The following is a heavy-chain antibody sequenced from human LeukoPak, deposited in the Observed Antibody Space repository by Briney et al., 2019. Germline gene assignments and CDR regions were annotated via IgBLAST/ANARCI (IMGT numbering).Heavy chain of an antibody. V-gene: IGHV3-15*01. J-gene: IGHJ6*04. Sequence: GGSLRLSCAASGFTFSNAWMSWVSQAPGKGLEWVGRIKSKTDGGTTDYAAPVKGRFTVSRDDSKNTLYLQMNSLKTEDTAVYYCTTAFNPYYYYYYGMDVWGNGTTVTVSS. CDR3: TTAFNPYYYYYYGMDV. CDR2: IKSKTDGGTT. CDR1: GFTFSNAW. D-gene: IGHD1-14*01.